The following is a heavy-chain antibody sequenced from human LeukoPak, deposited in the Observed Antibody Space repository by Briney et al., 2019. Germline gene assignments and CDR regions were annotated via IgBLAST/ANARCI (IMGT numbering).Heavy chain of an antibody. V-gene: IGHV4-39*07. J-gene: IGHJ6*03. D-gene: IGHD4-11*01. CDR2: IYYSGST. CDR3: ARDGKISHPTTHYYYYMDV. CDR1: GGSISSSNYY. Sequence: SETLSLTCSVSGGSISSSNYYWGWIRQPPGKGLEWIGSIYYSGSTYYNPSLKSRVTISVDTSKNQFSLKLNSVTAADTAVYYCARDGKISHPTTHYYYYMDVWGKGTTVTVSS.